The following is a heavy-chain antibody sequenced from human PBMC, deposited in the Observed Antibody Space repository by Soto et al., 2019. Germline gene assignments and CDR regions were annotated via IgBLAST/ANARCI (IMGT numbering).Heavy chain of an antibody. Sequence: SVKVSCKASGGTFSSYAISWVRQAPGQGLEWMGGIIPIFGTANYAQKFQGRVTITADESTSTAYMELSSLRSEDTAVYYCARGDSSSSSRYPDAYYYYSYGTDVWGHGTTVTVSS. V-gene: IGHV1-69*13. CDR3: ARGDSSSSSRYPDAYYYYSYGTDV. J-gene: IGHJ6*02. CDR2: IIPIFGTA. CDR1: GGTFSSYA. D-gene: IGHD6-6*01.